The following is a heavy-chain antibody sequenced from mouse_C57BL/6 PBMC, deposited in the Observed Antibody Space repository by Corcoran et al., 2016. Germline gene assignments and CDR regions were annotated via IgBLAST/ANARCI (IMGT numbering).Heavy chain of an antibody. V-gene: IGHV9-3*01. D-gene: IGHD1-1*01. CDR2: INTYSGVP. J-gene: IGHJ3*01. CDR3: ARSFSTGESLAY. Sequence: QIQLVQPGPELKKPGETVKISCKESGYNFTTYGMSWVKQAPGKGLKWKGWINTYSGVPTYADDFKGRFAFSLETSASTAYLQINNLINEDTATYFCARSFSTGESLAYWGQGTLVTVSS. CDR1: GYNFTTYG.